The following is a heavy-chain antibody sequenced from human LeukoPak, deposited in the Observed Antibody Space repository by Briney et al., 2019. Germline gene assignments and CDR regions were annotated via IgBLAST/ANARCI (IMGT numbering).Heavy chain of an antibody. V-gene: IGHV4-34*01. Sequence: SETLSLTCAVYGGSFSGYYWSWIRPPPGKGLEWIGEINHSGSTNYNPSLKSRVTISVDTSKNQFSLKLSSVTAADTAVYYCARPRGSYFDYWGQGTLVTVSS. D-gene: IGHD3-16*01. CDR3: ARPRGSYFDY. CDR2: INHSGST. J-gene: IGHJ4*02. CDR1: GGSFSGYY.